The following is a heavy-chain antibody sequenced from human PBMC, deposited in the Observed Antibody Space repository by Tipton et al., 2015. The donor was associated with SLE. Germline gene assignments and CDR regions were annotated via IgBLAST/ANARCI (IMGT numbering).Heavy chain of an antibody. CDR2: IYYSGST. CDR3: ARHMRYNWNYFDN. D-gene: IGHD1-20*01. CDR1: GGSFSGYY. V-gene: IGHV4-59*08. J-gene: IGHJ4*02. Sequence: TLSLTCAVYGGSFSGYYWSWIRQPPGKGLEWIGYIYYSGSTNYNPSLKSRVTISVDTSKNQFSLKLSSVTAADTAVYYCARHMRYNWNYFDNWGQGSLVIVSS.